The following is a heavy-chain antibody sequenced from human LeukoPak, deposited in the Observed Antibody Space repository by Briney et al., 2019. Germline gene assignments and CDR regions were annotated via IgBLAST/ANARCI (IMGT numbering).Heavy chain of an antibody. J-gene: IGHJ6*02. CDR3: ARDLRGNSSSWYKPLSYYYGMDV. CDR1: GGTFSSYA. D-gene: IGHD6-13*01. V-gene: IGHV1-69*04. Sequence: ASVKVSRKASGGTFSSYAISWVRQAPGQGLEWMGRIIPILGIANYAQKFQGRVTITADKPTSTAYMELSSLRSEDTAVYYCARDLRGNSSSWYKPLSYYYGMDVWGQGTTVTVSS. CDR2: IIPILGIA.